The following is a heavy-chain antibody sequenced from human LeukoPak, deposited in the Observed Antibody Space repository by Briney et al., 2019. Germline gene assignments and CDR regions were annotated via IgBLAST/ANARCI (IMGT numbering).Heavy chain of an antibody. V-gene: IGHV3-23*01. CDR3: AKDLEYQVLWGYFDS. CDR1: GIIFINYA. Sequence: GGSLRLSCAASGIIFINYAMSWVRQPPGKGLEWVSSIRDGGGGTYYADSVKGRFTISRDNSKNTLYLQMNSLRAEDTAVYFCAKDLEYQVLWGYFDSWGQGTLVTVSS. D-gene: IGHD2-2*01. CDR2: IRDGGGGT. J-gene: IGHJ4*02.